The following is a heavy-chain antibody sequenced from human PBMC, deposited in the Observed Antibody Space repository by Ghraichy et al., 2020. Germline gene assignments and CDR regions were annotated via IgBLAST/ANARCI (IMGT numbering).Heavy chain of an antibody. CDR3: ARHVGAFYDILSGYWFDS. D-gene: IGHD3-9*01. Sequence: GESLNISCQVSGYRFTSHWIAWVRQAPGKGLEWMGIIYPGDSDTTYNPSFEGQVTISVDESISTAYLEWGILKASDTATYYCARHVGAFYDILSGYWFDSWGQGTLVTVSS. CDR2: IYPGDSDT. V-gene: IGHV5-51*01. CDR1: GYRFTSHW. J-gene: IGHJ5*01.